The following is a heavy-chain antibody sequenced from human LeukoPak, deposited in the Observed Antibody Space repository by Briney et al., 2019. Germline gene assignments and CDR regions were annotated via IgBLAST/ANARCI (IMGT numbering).Heavy chain of an antibody. CDR1: SGSISTYY. D-gene: IGHD6-19*01. CDR3: ARGGRSYSSGRFDP. CDR2: IHYTGST. Sequence: PSETLSLTCTASSGSISTYYWSWIRQPPGKGLEWIGYIHYTGSTNYNPSLKSRVTISVDTSKPQFSLKLSSVTAADTTVYYCARGGRSYSSGRFDPWGQGTLVTVSS. J-gene: IGHJ5*02. V-gene: IGHV4-59*12.